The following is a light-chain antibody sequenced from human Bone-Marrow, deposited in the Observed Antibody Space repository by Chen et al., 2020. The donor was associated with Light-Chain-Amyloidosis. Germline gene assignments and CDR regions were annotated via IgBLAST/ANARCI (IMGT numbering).Light chain of an antibody. Sequence: EIVLTQSPGTLSLSPGERATLSCRASQSVSSSLAWYQQKPGQAPRLLIYGASTRATGIPARFSGSGSGTEFTLTISSLQSEDFAVYYCQQYNNWPPTYTFGQGTKLEIK. J-gene: IGKJ2*01. CDR3: QQYNNWPPTYT. V-gene: IGKV3-15*01. CDR1: QSVSSS. CDR2: GAS.